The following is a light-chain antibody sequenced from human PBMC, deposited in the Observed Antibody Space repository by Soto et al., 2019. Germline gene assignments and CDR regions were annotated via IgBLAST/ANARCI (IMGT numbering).Light chain of an antibody. J-gene: IGKJ2*01. V-gene: IGKV3-20*01. CDR3: HQYATSPFT. CDR1: ETIGRAY. CDR2: GTS. Sequence: IVLTQSPGTVSLSPGERATLSCRASETIGRAYFAWYQHRPGRTPRLVLSGTSNRAAGITDRFGGSGSGADFTLTISGVEPEDSAVYYCHQYATSPFTFGQGTKLEIK.